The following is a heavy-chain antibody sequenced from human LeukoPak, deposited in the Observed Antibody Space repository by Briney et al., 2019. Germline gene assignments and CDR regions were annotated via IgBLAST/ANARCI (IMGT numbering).Heavy chain of an antibody. J-gene: IGHJ4*02. CDR1: GFTFSSYS. Sequence: GGSLRLSCAASGFTFSSYSMNWVRQSPGKGLEWFSSISSSSSYIYYADSVKGRFTISRDNSKNTLYLQMNSLRADDTAVYYCARDPGDSGGSTFDYWGQGTLVTVSS. CDR2: ISSSSSYI. V-gene: IGHV3-21*01. CDR3: ARDPGDSGGSTFDY. D-gene: IGHD6-19*01.